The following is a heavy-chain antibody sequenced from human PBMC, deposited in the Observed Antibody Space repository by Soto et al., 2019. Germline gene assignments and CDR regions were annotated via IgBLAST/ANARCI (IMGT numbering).Heavy chain of an antibody. D-gene: IGHD2-15*01. CDR2: IYHSGIT. J-gene: IGHJ5*02. Sequence: ASETLSLTCAVSGGSISSGGYSWSWIRQPPGKGLEWIGYIYHSGITYYNPSLKSRVTISVDRSKNQFSLKLSSVTAADTAVYYCARVGPYCSGGTCKVSWFDPWGQGTLVTSPQ. CDR1: GGSISSGGYS. V-gene: IGHV4-30-2*01. CDR3: ARVGPYCSGGTCKVSWFDP.